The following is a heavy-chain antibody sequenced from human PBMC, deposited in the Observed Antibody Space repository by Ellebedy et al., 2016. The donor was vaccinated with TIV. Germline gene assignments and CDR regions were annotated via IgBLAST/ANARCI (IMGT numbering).Heavy chain of an antibody. CDR1: GFRFSTHG. V-gene: IGHV3-30*18. CDR2: ISSHGPTT. CDR3: TKEGAEAGRPAYLSYDH. D-gene: IGHD6-19*01. J-gene: IGHJ4*02. Sequence: GESLKISCAASGFRFSTHGMHWVRQAPGKGLEWVAVISSHGPTTYYADSVKGRFTISRDNSKDTLDLQMNSLRPEDTAVYYCTKEGAEAGRPAYLSYDHWGQGTLVTVSS.